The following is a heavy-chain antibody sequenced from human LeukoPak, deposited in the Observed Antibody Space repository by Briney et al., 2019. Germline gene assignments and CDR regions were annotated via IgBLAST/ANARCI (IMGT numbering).Heavy chain of an antibody. D-gene: IGHD6-19*01. CDR2: ISYSGST. J-gene: IGHJ4*02. CDR1: GGSISGYY. V-gene: IGHV4-59*01. Sequence: SETLSLTCTVSGGSISGYYWSWIRQPPGKGLEWLGFISYSGSTSYNPSLKSRVTIPVDTSKNQFSLNLRSVTAADTAVYYCARRDSSGWYYFDYWGQGTLVTVSS. CDR3: ARRDSSGWYYFDY.